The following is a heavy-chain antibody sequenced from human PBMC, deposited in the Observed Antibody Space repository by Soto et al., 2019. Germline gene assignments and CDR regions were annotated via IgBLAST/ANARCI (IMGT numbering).Heavy chain of an antibody. J-gene: IGHJ4*02. CDR3: ARRLFGSGWTLYS. V-gene: IGHV4-59*13. CDR2: VYHTGST. D-gene: IGHD6-19*01. CDR1: GGSITTYY. Sequence: ETLSLTCDVPGGSITTYYWSWIRQAPRKGLEWIGNVYHTGSTDYNSSLRSRVTISVDTSKNQFSLNVNAVNAADTAVYYCARRLFGSGWTLYSWGQGVLVNVAP.